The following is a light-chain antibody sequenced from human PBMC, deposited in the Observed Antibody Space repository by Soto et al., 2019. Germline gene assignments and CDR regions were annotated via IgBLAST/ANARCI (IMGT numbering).Light chain of an antibody. CDR3: QQYNTYSPT. J-gene: IGKJ4*01. Sequence: DIQMTQSPSTLSASVGDRVTITCRASQSISGWLAWYQQKPGEAPKLLISAASSLESGVPSRFSGRGSGTTFTLTISRLQPVDFATYYCQQYNTYSPTFGGGTKV. CDR2: AAS. CDR1: QSISGW. V-gene: IGKV1-5*01.